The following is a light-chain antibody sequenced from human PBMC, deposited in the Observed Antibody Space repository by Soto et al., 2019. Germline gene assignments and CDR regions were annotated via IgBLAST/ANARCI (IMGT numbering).Light chain of an antibody. Sequence: EIVMTQSPATLSVSPGERSTLSCRASQSVSSTYLAWYQQRPGQAPRLLIYSSSSRASGIPDRFSGSGSGTDFTLTISRLEPEDFAVYYCQQYRTSPPTWTFGQGTTVDIK. V-gene: IGKV3-20*01. J-gene: IGKJ1*01. CDR3: QQYRTSPPTWT. CDR1: QSVSSTY. CDR2: SSS.